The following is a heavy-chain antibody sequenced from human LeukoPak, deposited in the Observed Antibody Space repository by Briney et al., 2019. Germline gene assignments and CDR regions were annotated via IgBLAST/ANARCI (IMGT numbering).Heavy chain of an antibody. Sequence: SGPTLVNPTQTLTLTCTFSGFSLSTNGVGVGWIRQPPGKALEWLALIYWDDDKRYSPSLKSRLTITKDTSKNQVVLTMTNMDPVDTVTYYCAREWGPSGDYVFFFDYWGQGTLVTVSS. V-gene: IGHV2-5*02. CDR3: AREWGPSGDYVFFFDY. J-gene: IGHJ4*02. CDR1: GFSLSTNGVG. D-gene: IGHD4-17*01. CDR2: IYWDDDK.